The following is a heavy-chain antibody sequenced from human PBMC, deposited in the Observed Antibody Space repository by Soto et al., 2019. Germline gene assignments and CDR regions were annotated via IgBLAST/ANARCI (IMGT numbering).Heavy chain of an antibody. CDR1: SGPSSSYN. V-gene: IGHV4-59*08. CDR3: VRQRIGYVHGLVDV. CDR2: VYNTGGS. D-gene: IGHD5-12*01. J-gene: IGHJ6*02. Sequence: QVQLQQSGPRLVKPSETLSLTCTVSSGPSSSYNWGWIRQSPGRRLEWIGYVYNTGGSGYNPSLERRVTISADTSTNIISLTLTSVTAADTAVYYCVRQRIGYVHGLVDVWGQGTTVTVSS.